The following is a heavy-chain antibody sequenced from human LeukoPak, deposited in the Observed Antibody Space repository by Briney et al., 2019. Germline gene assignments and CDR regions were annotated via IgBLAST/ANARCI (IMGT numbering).Heavy chain of an antibody. J-gene: IGHJ6*02. CDR2: ISSSSSYI. D-gene: IGHD3-10*01. V-gene: IGHV3-21*06. CDR1: GFTFSSYS. CDR3: ARDRAGYYYGSGSAYGMDV. Sequence: GGSLRLSCAASGFTFSSYSMNWVRQAPGKGLEWVSSISSSSSYIYYADSVKGRFTISRDNAKNSLYLQMNSLRDEDTAVYYCARDRAGYYYGSGSAYGMDVWGQGTTVTVSS.